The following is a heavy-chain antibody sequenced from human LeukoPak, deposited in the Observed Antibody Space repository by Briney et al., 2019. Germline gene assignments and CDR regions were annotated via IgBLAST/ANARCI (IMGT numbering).Heavy chain of an antibody. D-gene: IGHD5-12*01. Sequence: PGGSLRLSCAASGFTFSSYSINWVRQAPGKGLEWVSYIRSDTSTKYYADSVKGRSTISRDNAKNSVYLQMNSLRAEDTAVYYCTRDSGYELDYWGQGTLVTVSS. CDR3: TRDSGYELDY. J-gene: IGHJ4*02. CDR1: GFTFSSYS. V-gene: IGHV3-48*04. CDR2: IRSDTSTK.